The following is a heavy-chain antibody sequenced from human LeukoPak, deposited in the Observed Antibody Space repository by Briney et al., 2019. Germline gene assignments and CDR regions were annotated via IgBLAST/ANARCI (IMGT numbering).Heavy chain of an antibody. V-gene: IGHV3-21*01. CDR3: ARGDETAILDY. Sequence: GGSLRLSCAASGFTFSYYAMNWVRQAPGKGLEWVSSSSSRRSDLYYADSVKGRFTISRDNAKRSLYLQMNSLRAEDTAVYYCARGDETAILDYWGQGTLVTVSS. J-gene: IGHJ4*02. CDR2: SSSRRSDL. CDR1: GFTFSYYA. D-gene: IGHD5-18*01.